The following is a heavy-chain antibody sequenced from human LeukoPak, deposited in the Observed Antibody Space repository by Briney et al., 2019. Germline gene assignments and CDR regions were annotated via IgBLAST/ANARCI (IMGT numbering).Heavy chain of an antibody. CDR2: ISSSGSTI. J-gene: IGHJ3*01. Sequence: GGSLRLSCAASGFTFSDYYMSWIRQAPGKGLEWVSYISSSGSTIYYADSVKGRFTISRDNAKNSLYLQMNSLRAEDTAVYYCARDNYDSSGYNDAFDVWGQGTMVTVSS. D-gene: IGHD3-22*01. V-gene: IGHV3-11*01. CDR3: ARDNYDSSGYNDAFDV. CDR1: GFTFSDYY.